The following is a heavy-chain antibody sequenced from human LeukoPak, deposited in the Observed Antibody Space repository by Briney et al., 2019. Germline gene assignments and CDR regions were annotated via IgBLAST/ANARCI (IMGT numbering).Heavy chain of an antibody. CDR3: ATDCSSTSCYGY. Sequence: GGSLRLSCAASGFTFSSYGMHWVRQAPGKGLEWVAVISYDGSNKYYADSVKGRFTISRDNSKNTLYLQMNSLRAEDTAVYYCATDCSSTSCYGYWGQGTLVTVSS. CDR1: GFTFSSYG. CDR2: ISYDGSNK. V-gene: IGHV3-30*03. D-gene: IGHD2-2*01. J-gene: IGHJ4*02.